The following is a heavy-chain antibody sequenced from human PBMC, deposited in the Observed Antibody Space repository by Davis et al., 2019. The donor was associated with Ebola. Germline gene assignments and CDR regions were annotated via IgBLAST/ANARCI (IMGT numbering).Heavy chain of an antibody. CDR1: GFTFDGYA. CDR3: AKGRYQLLLSPGMDV. V-gene: IGHV3-9*01. D-gene: IGHD2-2*01. Sequence: GGSLRLSCAASGFTFDGYAMHWVRHAQGKCLEWVSGISWNSGSIGYADSVKGRFTISRDNAKNSLYLQMNSLRAEDTALYYCAKGRYQLLLSPGMDVWGQGTTVTVSS. CDR2: ISWNSGSI. J-gene: IGHJ6*02.